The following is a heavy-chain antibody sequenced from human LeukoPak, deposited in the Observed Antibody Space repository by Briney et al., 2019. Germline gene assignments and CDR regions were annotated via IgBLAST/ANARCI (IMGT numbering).Heavy chain of an antibody. CDR2: ISGSGGST. D-gene: IGHD3-22*01. CDR1: GFTFSSYA. CDR3: AKDYDSSGPLYLDAFDI. Sequence: GGSLRLSCAASGFTFSSYAMSWVRQAPGKGLEWVSAISGSGGSTYYADSVKGRFTISRDNSKNTLYLQMNSLRAEDTAVYYCAKDYDSSGPLYLDAFDIWGQGTMVTVSS. J-gene: IGHJ3*02. V-gene: IGHV3-23*01.